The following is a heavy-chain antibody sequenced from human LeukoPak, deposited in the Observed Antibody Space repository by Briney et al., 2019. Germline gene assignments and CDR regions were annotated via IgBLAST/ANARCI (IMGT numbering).Heavy chain of an antibody. D-gene: IGHD5/OR15-5a*01. Sequence: ASVKVSCKASGYTFTSYYMHWVRQAPGQGLEWMGWISAYNGNTNYAQKLQGRVTMTTDTSTSTAYMELRSLRSDDTAVYYCARDRPLGVYDYWGQGTLVTVSS. J-gene: IGHJ4*02. CDR1: GYTFTSYY. CDR3: ARDRPLGVYDY. CDR2: ISAYNGNT. V-gene: IGHV1-18*04.